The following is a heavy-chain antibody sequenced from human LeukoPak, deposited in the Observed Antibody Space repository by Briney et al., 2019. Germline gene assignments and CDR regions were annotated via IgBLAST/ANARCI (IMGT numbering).Heavy chain of an antibody. D-gene: IGHD3-22*01. V-gene: IGHV3-23*01. CDR3: AKANYYDSSSLDV. CDR1: GFTFSSYA. Sequence: GGSLRLSCAASGFTFSSYAMSWVRQAQGKGLEWVSAISGSGGSTYYADSVKGRFTISRDNSKNTLYLQMNSLRAEDTAVYYCAKANYYDSSSLDVWGKGTTVTVSS. CDR2: ISGSGGST. J-gene: IGHJ6*04.